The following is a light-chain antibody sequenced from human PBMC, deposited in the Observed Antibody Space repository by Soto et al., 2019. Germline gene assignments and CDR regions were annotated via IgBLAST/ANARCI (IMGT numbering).Light chain of an antibody. Sequence: EIVLTQSPGTLSLSPGERATLSCRASQSVSSSYLAWYQQKPGQAPRLLIFGASSRATGIPDGFSGSGSGTDFTLTINRLEPEDFGVYYYQQYGSSPPWTFGQGTKVEIK. CDR2: GAS. CDR1: QSVSSSY. V-gene: IGKV3-20*01. J-gene: IGKJ1*01. CDR3: QQYGSSPPWT.